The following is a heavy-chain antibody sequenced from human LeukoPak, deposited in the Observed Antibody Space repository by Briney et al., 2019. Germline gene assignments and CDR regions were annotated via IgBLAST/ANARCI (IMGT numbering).Heavy chain of an antibody. CDR1: GYTFTSYG. Sequence: GASVKVSCKASGYTFTSYGISWVRQAPGQGLEWMGWISAYNGNTNYAQKLQGRVTMTTDTSTSTAYMVLRSLRSDDTAVYYCARDAPEAMVRGRGYYYYGMDVWGQGTTVTVSS. J-gene: IGHJ6*02. V-gene: IGHV1-18*01. CDR2: ISAYNGNT. CDR3: ARDAPEAMVRGRGYYYYGMDV. D-gene: IGHD3-10*01.